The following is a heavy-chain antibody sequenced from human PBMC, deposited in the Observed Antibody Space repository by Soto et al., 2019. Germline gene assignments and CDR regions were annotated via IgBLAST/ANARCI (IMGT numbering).Heavy chain of an antibody. CDR2: IWYDGSNK. CDR1: GFTFSSYG. J-gene: IGHJ3*02. D-gene: IGHD2-15*01. Sequence: PGGSLRLSCAASGFTFSSYGMHWVRQAPGKGLEWVAVIWYDGSNKYYADSVKGRFTISRDNSKNTLYLQMNSLRAEDTAVYYCASAEGYCSGGSSGRCAFDIWGQGTMVTVSS. V-gene: IGHV3-33*01. CDR3: ASAEGYCSGGSSGRCAFDI.